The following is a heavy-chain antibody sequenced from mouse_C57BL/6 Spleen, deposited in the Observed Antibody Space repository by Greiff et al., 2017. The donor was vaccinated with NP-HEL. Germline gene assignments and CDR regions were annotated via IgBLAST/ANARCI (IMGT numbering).Heavy chain of an antibody. CDR3: ARSGDGYGLGD. CDR2: IYPGSGST. Sequence: QVQLQQPGAELVKPGASVKMSCKASGYTFTSYWITWVKQRPGQGLEWIGDIYPGSGSTNYNEKFKSKATLTVDKSSSTAYMQLSSLTSEDSAVYYCARSGDGYGLGDWGQGTTVTVST. J-gene: IGHJ2*01. V-gene: IGHV1-55*01. D-gene: IGHD2-2*01. CDR1: GYTFTSYW.